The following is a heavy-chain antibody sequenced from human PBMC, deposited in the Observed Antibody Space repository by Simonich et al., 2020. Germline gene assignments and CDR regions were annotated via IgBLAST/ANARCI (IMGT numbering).Heavy chain of an antibody. D-gene: IGHD3-22*01. Sequence: QVQLVQSGAEVKKPGASVKVSCKASGYTFTGYYMHWVRQAPGQGREVIGGIKPNSGGPNYAKKFQGRVTMTRDTSISTAYMELSRLRSDDTAVYYCARGRYYYDSSGYYYDAFDIWGQGTMVTVSS. CDR2: IKPNSGGP. V-gene: IGHV1-2*02. CDR3: ARGRYYYDSSGYYYDAFDI. J-gene: IGHJ3*02. CDR1: GYTFTGYY.